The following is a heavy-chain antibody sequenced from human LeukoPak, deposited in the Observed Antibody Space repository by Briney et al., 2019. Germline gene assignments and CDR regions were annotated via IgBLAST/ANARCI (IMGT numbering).Heavy chain of an antibody. V-gene: IGHV3-30-3*01. J-gene: IGHJ4*02. CDR3: ARDIGGRKDGYNIDY. D-gene: IGHD5-24*01. Sequence: PGESLRLSCAASGFTFSSYAMHWVRQAPGKGLEWVAVISYDGSNKYYADSVKGRFTISRDNSKNTLYLQMNSLRAEDTAVYYCARDIGGRKDGYNIDYWGQGTLVTVSS. CDR1: GFTFSSYA. CDR2: ISYDGSNK.